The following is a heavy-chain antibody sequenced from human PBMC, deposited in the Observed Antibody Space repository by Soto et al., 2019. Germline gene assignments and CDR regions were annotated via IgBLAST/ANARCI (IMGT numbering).Heavy chain of an antibody. CDR2: ISGSGGST. V-gene: IGHV3-23*01. Sequence: GGSLRLSCAASGFTFSSYAMSWVRQAPGKGLEWVSAISGSGGSTYYADSVRGRFTISRDNSKNTLYLQMNSLRAEDTAVYYCAKDSDSKYCSSTSCSRRYYYGMDVWGQGTTVTVSS. J-gene: IGHJ6*02. CDR3: AKDSDSKYCSSTSCSRRYYYGMDV. D-gene: IGHD2-2*01. CDR1: GFTFSSYA.